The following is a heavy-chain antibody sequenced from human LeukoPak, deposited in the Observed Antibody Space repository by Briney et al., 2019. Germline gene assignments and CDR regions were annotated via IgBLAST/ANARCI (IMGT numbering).Heavy chain of an antibody. CDR1: GHTFTDNY. CDR2: INPNSGGT. Sequence: ASVKVSCKASGHTFTDNYIHWVRQVPGQGLEWMGWINPNSGGTNYAQKFQDRVTMTRDTSISTAYMELSRLTSDDTAVYYCARDVDSGWYYGYWGQGTLVTVSS. CDR3: ARDVDSGWYYGY. J-gene: IGHJ4*02. D-gene: IGHD6-19*01. V-gene: IGHV1-2*02.